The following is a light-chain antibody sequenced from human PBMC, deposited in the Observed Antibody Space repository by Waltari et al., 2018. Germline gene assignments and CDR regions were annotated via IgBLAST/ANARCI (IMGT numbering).Light chain of an antibody. J-gene: IGLJ2*01. V-gene: IGLV2-14*03. Sequence: QSALTHPAPASGPPGRSITIPCTGTRSDGGGNNYVSGYQQHPGKAPKLMIYDVSNRPSRVSNRFSGSKSGNTASLTISGLQAEDEADYYCASYISSSTLELFGGGTSLTVL. CDR2: DVS. CDR1: RSDGGGNNY. CDR3: ASYISSSTLEL.